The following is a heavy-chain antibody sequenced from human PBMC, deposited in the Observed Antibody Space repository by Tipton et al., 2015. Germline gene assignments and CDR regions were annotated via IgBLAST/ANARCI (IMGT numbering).Heavy chain of an antibody. CDR2: ISGSGGTT. CDR3: AKEAGIQSYYDFWSGYSVPGEYYGMDV. Sequence: SLRLSCAASGFTFSPYAMSWVRQAPGKGLEWVSAISGSGGTTYYGDSVKGRFTVSRDNSKNTLYLQMNSLRVEDTAVYYCAKEAGIQSYYDFWSGYSVPGEYYGMDVWGQGTTVTVSS. D-gene: IGHD3-3*01. V-gene: IGHV3-23*01. J-gene: IGHJ6*02. CDR1: GFTFSPYA.